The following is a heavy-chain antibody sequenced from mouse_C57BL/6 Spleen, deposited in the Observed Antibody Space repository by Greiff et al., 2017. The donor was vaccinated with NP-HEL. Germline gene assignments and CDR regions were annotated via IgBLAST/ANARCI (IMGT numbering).Heavy chain of an antibody. J-gene: IGHJ2*01. Sequence: EVQRVESGGDLVKPGGSLKLSCAASGFTFSSYGMSWVRQTPDKRLEWVATISSGGSYTYYPDSVKGRFTISRDNAKNTLYLKMSSLKSEDTAMYYCARQNYGSSPHFDDWGKGTTLTVSS. CDR2: ISSGGSYT. V-gene: IGHV5-6*01. CDR1: GFTFSSYG. D-gene: IGHD1-1*01. CDR3: ARQNYGSSPHFDD.